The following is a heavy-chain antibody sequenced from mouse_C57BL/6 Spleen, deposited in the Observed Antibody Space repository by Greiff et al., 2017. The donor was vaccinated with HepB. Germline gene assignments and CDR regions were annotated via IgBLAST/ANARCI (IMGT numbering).Heavy chain of an antibody. CDR2: ISDGGSYT. J-gene: IGHJ2*01. V-gene: IGHV5-4*01. CDR3: ARDYYGSSYDY. Sequence: EVQVVESGGGLVKPGGSLKLSCAASGFTFSSYAMSWVRQTPEKRLEWVATISDGGSYTYYPDNVKGRFTISRDNAKKNLYLQMSHLKSEDTAMYYCARDYYGSSYDYWGQGTTLTVSS. CDR1: GFTFSSYA. D-gene: IGHD1-1*01.